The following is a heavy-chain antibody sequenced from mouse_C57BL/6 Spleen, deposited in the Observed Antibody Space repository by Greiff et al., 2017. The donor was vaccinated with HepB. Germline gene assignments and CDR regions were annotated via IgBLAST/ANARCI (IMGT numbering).Heavy chain of an antibody. D-gene: IGHD1-1*01. CDR2: IYPRSGNT. V-gene: IGHV1-81*01. J-gene: IGHJ2*01. CDR1: GYTFTSYG. CDR3: ARKNGSSYGYFDD. Sequence: QVHVKQSGAELARPGASVKLSCKASGYTFTSYGISWVKQRTGQGLEWIGEIYPRSGNTYYNEKFKGKATLTADKSSSTASMELRSLTSEDSAVYVCARKNGSSYGYFDDWGQGTTLTVSS.